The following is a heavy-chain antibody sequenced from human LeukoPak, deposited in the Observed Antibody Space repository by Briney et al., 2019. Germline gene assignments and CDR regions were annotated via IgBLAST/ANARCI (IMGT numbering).Heavy chain of an antibody. D-gene: IGHD3-22*01. J-gene: IGHJ3*02. CDR2: IYYSGST. CDR1: GGSISSSSYY. CDR3: ARGRISGYYQQKDAFDI. V-gene: IGHV4-39*07. Sequence: SETLSLTCTVSGGSISSSSYYWGWIRQPPGKGLEWIGSIYYSGSTYYNPSLKSRVTISVDTSKNQFSLKLSSVTAADTAVYYCARGRISGYYQQKDAFDIWGQGTMVTVSS.